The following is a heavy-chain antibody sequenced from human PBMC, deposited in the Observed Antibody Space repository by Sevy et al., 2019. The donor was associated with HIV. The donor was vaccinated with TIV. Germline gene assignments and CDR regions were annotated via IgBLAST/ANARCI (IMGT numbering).Heavy chain of an antibody. CDR2: ISFGKNAI. Sequence: GGSLRLSCEVSGFPLSKYKMTWVRQAPGKGLEWVSSISFGKNAIHYADSVKGRFTISRDNAKNSLLLQMNSLRADDTAVYYCATTTLTTHFDSWGQRTLVTVSS. D-gene: IGHD4-17*01. V-gene: IGHV3-48*01. CDR3: ATTTLTTHFDS. CDR1: GFPLSKYK. J-gene: IGHJ4*02.